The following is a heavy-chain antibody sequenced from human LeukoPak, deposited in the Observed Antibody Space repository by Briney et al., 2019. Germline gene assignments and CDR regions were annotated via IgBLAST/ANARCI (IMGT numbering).Heavy chain of an antibody. D-gene: IGHD6-19*01. J-gene: IGHJ4*02. V-gene: IGHV3-23*01. CDR2: ISGSGGST. CDR1: GFTFSSYA. CDR3: AKDLTGYSSGWSKDFDY. Sequence: PGGSLRLSCAASGFTFSSYAMSWVRQAPGKGLEWVSAISGSGGSTYYADSVKGRFTISRDNSKNTLYLQMNSLRAEDTAVYYCAKDLTGYSSGWSKDFDYWGQGTLVTVSS.